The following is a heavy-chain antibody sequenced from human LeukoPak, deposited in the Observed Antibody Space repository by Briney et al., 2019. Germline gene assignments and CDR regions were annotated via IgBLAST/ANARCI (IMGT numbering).Heavy chain of an antibody. D-gene: IGHD3-22*01. V-gene: IGHV3-33*03. J-gene: IGHJ4*02. CDR2: IWSDGSEK. CDR3: VSGSDTSGYYFY. CDR1: GFTFSSSG. Sequence: GGSLRLSCSASGFTFSSSGMNWVRQAPGKGLEWVAVIWSDGSEKRYADSVKGRFTISRDNSKSTLYLQMNSLRAEDTAVYYCVSGSDTSGYYFYWGQGTLVTVSS.